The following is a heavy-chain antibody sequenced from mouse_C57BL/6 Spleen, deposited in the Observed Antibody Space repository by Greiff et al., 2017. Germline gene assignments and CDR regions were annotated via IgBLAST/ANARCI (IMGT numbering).Heavy chain of an antibody. D-gene: IGHD1-1*02. J-gene: IGHJ2*01. CDR3: ARRDYPYYFDY. CDR1: GYAFSSSW. Sequence: VKLQQSGPELVKPGASVKISCKASGYAFSSSWMNWVKQRPGKGLEWIGRIYPGDGDTNYNGKFKGKATLTADKSSSTAYMQLSSLTSEDSAVYFCARRDYPYYFDYWGQGTTLTVSS. V-gene: IGHV1-82*01. CDR2: IYPGDGDT.